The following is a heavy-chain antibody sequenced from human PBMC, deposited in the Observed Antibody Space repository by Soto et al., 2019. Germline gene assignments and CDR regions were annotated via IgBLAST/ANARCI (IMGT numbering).Heavy chain of an antibody. Sequence: GGSLRLSCAASGFTFSSYAMSWVRQAPGKGLEWVAVISYDGSNKYYADSVKGRFTISRDNSKNTLYLQMNSLRAEDTAVYYCARTGDKYYYYYMDVWGKGTTVTVSS. J-gene: IGHJ6*03. CDR2: ISYDGSNK. D-gene: IGHD7-27*01. CDR3: ARTGDKYYYYYMDV. CDR1: GFTFSSYA. V-gene: IGHV3-30*04.